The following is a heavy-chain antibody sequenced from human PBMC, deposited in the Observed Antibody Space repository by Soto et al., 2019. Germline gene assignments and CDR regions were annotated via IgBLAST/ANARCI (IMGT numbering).Heavy chain of an antibody. Sequence: ASVKVSCKASGYTFTSYGISWVRQAPGQGLEWMGWISAYNGNTNYAQKLQGRVTMTTDTSTSTAYMELRSLRSDDTAVYYCARAFPHYYDSSGYYDYWGQGTLVTVYS. D-gene: IGHD3-22*01. CDR2: ISAYNGNT. J-gene: IGHJ4*02. CDR3: ARAFPHYYDSSGYYDY. CDR1: GYTFTSYG. V-gene: IGHV1-18*01.